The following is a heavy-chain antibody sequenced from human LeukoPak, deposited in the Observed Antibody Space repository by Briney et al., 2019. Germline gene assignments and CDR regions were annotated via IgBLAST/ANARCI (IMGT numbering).Heavy chain of an antibody. Sequence: GGSLRLSCAASGFTFSSYSMNWVRQAPGKGLEWVSYISSSSSTIYYADSVKGRFTISRDNAKNSLYLQMNSLRAEDTAVYYCARDPLQTTVVSSDAFDIWGQGTMVTVSS. CDR1: GFTFSSYS. D-gene: IGHD4-23*01. CDR2: ISSSSSTI. CDR3: ARDPLQTTVVSSDAFDI. J-gene: IGHJ3*02. V-gene: IGHV3-48*01.